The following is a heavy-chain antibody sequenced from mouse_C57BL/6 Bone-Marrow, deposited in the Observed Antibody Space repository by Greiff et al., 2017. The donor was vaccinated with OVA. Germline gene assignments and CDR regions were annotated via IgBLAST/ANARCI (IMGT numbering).Heavy chain of an antibody. CDR2: ISYDGSN. D-gene: IGHD3-2*02. Sequence: EVKVEESGPGLVKPSQSLSLTCSVTGYSITSGYYWNWIRQFPGNKLEWMGYISYDGSNNYNPSLKNRISITRDTSKNQFFLKLNSVTTEDTATYYCASHLDSSGPAWFAYWGQGTLVTVSA. J-gene: IGHJ3*01. V-gene: IGHV3-6*01. CDR3: ASHLDSSGPAWFAY. CDR1: GYSITSGYY.